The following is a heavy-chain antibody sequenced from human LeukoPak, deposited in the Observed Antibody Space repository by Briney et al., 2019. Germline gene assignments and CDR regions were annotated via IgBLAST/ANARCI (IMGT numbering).Heavy chain of an antibody. CDR2: IYPGDSDT. CDR3: ARPSGSHSQFDY. D-gene: IGHD1-26*01. Sequence: GESLQISCKGSGYSFTSYWIAWVRQLPGKGLEWMGIIYPGDSDTRYSPSFQGQVTISADKSIGTAYLQWSSLKASDTAMYYCARPSGSHSQFDYWGQGTQVTVSS. CDR1: GYSFTSYW. J-gene: IGHJ4*02. V-gene: IGHV5-51*01.